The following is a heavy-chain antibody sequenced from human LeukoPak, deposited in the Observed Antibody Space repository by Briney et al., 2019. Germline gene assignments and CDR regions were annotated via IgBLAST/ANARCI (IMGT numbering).Heavy chain of an antibody. CDR1: GFTFSSSW. D-gene: IGHD6-6*01. J-gene: IGHJ4*02. Sequence: GGSLRLSCAASGFTFSSSWMQWVRQAPGQGLVWVARINSDESVTTYTNSVKGRFTISRDNAKNTLYLQMNSLRAEDTAAYYCAREGAARPPFDYWGQGTLVTVSS. CDR2: INSDESVT. CDR3: AREGAARPPFDY. V-gene: IGHV3-74*03.